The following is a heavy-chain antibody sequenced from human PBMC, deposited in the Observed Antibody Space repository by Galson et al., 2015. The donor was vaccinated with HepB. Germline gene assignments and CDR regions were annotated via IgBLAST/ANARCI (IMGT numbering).Heavy chain of an antibody. CDR1: GYTFTGYY. CDR2: INPNSGGT. J-gene: IGHJ6*02. CDR3: AGDQARIVVVPAAIRIYYYGMDV. Sequence: SVKVSCKASGYTFTGYYMHWVRQAPGQGLEWMGWINPNSGGTNYAQKFQGWVTMTRDTSISTAYMELSRLRSDDTAVYYCAGDQARIVVVPAAIRIYYYGMDVWGQGTTVTVSS. V-gene: IGHV1-2*04. D-gene: IGHD2-2*02.